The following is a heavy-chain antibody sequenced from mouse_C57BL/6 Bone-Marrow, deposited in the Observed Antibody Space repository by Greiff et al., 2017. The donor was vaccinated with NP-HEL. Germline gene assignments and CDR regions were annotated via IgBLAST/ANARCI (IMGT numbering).Heavy chain of an antibody. J-gene: IGHJ2*01. D-gene: IGHD1-1*01. CDR1: GYTFTSYW. Sequence: VQLVESGAELVKPGASVKLSCKASGYTFTSYWMQWVKQRPGQGLEWIGEIDPSDSYTNYNQKFKGKATLTVDTSSSTAYMQLSSLTSEDSAVYYCASRLLPRDYFDYWGQGTTLTVSS. CDR3: ASRLLPRDYFDY. V-gene: IGHV1-50*01. CDR2: IDPSDSYT.